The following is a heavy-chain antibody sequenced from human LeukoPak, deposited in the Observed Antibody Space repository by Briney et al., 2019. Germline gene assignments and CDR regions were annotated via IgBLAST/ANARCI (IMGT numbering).Heavy chain of an antibody. J-gene: IGHJ4*02. CDR2: INHSGST. CDR1: GGSISTSNYY. D-gene: IGHD6-13*01. Sequence: SETLSLTCTVSGGSISTSNYYWSWIRQPPGKGLEWIGEINHSGSTNYNPSLKSRVTISVDTSKNQFSLKLSSVTAADTAVYYCARQGGYSSSSHWGQGTLVTVSS. V-gene: IGHV4-39*01. CDR3: ARQGGYSSSSH.